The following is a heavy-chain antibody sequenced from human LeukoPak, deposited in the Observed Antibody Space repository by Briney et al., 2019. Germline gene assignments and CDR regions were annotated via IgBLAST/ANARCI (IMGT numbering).Heavy chain of an antibody. CDR2: IYYSGST. D-gene: IGHD3-10*01. V-gene: IGHV4-59*08. CDR1: AGSISIYY. CDR3: ARLSGVRGAPRYDAFDI. J-gene: IGHJ3*02. Sequence: SETLSLTCTVSAGSISIYYWSWIRQPPGKGLEWIGHIYYSGSTNYNPSLKSRVTISVDTSKNQFSLKLSSVTAADTAVYYCARLSGVRGAPRYDAFDIWGQGTMVTVSS.